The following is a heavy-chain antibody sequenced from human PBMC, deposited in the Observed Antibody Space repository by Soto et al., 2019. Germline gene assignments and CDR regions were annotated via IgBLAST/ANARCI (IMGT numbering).Heavy chain of an antibody. CDR2: IIPILGIA. J-gene: IGHJ3*02. CDR1: GGTFSSYT. CDR3: ARDTGRDGYNDAFDI. V-gene: IGHV1-69*04. D-gene: IGHD5-12*01. Sequence: SVKVSCKASGGTFSSYTISWVRQAPGQGLEWMGRIIPILGIANYAQKFQGRVTITADKSTSTAYMELSSLRSEDTAVYYCARDTGRDGYNDAFDIWGQGTMVTVSS.